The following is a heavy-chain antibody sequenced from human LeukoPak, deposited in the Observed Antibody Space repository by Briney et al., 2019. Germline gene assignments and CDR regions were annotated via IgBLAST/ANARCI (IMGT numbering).Heavy chain of an antibody. CDR3: ARGGYDYGGNSEKRYYYYYMDV. CDR1: GGSISSGDYY. D-gene: IGHD4-23*01. CDR2: IYYSGST. J-gene: IGHJ6*03. Sequence: SETLSLTCTVSGGSISSGDYYWSWIRQPPGKGLEWIGYIYYSGSTYYNPSLKSRVTISVDTSKNQFSLKLSSVTAADTAVYYCARGGYDYGGNSEKRYYYYYMDVWGNGTTVTVSS. V-gene: IGHV4-30-4*08.